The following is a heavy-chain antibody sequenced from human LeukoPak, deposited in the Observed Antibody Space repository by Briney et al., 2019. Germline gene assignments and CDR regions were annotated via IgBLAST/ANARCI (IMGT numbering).Heavy chain of an antibody. J-gene: IGHJ4*02. D-gene: IGHD3-10*01. V-gene: IGHV1-18*01. CDR1: GGTFSSYA. CDR3: ARDQSMVRGVTTLDY. Sequence: GASVKVSCKASGGTFSSYAISWVRQAPGQGLEWMGWISAYNGNTNYAQKLQGRVTMTTDTSTSTAYMDLRSLRSDDTAVYYCARDQSMVRGVTTLDYWSQGTLVTVSS. CDR2: ISAYNGNT.